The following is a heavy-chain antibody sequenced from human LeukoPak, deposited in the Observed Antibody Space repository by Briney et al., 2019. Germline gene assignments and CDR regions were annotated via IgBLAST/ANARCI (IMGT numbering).Heavy chain of an antibody. Sequence: PGGSLRLSCAASGFTFSSYWMHWVRQAPGKGLVWVSLINSDGSTTSYADSVKGRFTISRDNAKNTLYLQMSRLRAEDTAVYYCAKGTCTDTSCYDAASFYNPYYYMDVWDTGTVTVSS. CDR3: AKGTCTDTSCYDAASFYNPYYYMDV. CDR1: GFTFSSYW. V-gene: IGHV3-74*01. CDR2: INSDGSTT. D-gene: IGHD2-2*01. J-gene: IGHJ6*03.